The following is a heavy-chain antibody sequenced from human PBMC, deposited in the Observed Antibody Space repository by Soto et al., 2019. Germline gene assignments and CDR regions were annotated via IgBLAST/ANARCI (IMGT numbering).Heavy chain of an antibody. J-gene: IGHJ6*02. CDR1: GGSISSYY. Sequence: ASETLSLTCTVSGGSISSYYWSWIRQPPGKGLEWIGYIYYSGSTNYNPSLKSRVTISVDTSKNQFSLKLSSVTAADTAVYYCASGSWGITMVRGVIRANYYYYYGMDVWGQGTTVTVSS. D-gene: IGHD3-10*01. CDR3: ASGSWGITMVRGVIRANYYYYYGMDV. CDR2: IYYSGST. V-gene: IGHV4-59*01.